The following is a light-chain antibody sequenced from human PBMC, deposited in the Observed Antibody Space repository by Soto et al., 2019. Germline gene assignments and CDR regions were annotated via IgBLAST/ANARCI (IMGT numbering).Light chain of an antibody. CDR3: ALYVGGGIRV. CDR1: SGSVSTSHY. CDR2: NTY. V-gene: IGLV8-61*01. J-gene: IGLJ2*01. Sequence: QAVVTQEPSFSVSPGGTVTLTCGLSSGSVSTSHYPTWFQQTPGQAPRTLIYNTYSRSSGVPDRFSGSILGNKAALTITGAEEDDDADYFCALYVGGGIRVFGGGTKLTVL.